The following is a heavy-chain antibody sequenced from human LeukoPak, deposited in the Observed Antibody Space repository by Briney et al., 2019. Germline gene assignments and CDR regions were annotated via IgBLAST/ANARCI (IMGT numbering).Heavy chain of an antibody. D-gene: IGHD1-26*01. Sequence: GASVKVSCKASGYTFTSYGISWVRQAPGQGLEWMGWINAGNGNTKYSQKFQGRVTITRDTSASTAYMELSSLRSEDTAVYYCARVGRKFDYWGQGTLVTVSS. J-gene: IGHJ4*02. CDR3: ARVGRKFDY. CDR2: INAGNGNT. CDR1: GYTFTSYG. V-gene: IGHV1-3*01.